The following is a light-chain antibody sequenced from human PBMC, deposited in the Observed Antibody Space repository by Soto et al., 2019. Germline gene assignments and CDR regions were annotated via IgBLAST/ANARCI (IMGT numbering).Light chain of an antibody. V-gene: IGKV3-20*01. CDR2: GAS. CDR3: QRYGSSQWT. CDR1: QSVSSSY. J-gene: IGKJ1*01. Sequence: EIVLTQSPGTLSLSPGERATLSCRASQSVSSSYLAWYQQKPGQAPRLLIYGASSTATGIPDRFSGSGSGKDFTLTISRLEPEDFAVYYCQRYGSSQWTFGQGTKGDIK.